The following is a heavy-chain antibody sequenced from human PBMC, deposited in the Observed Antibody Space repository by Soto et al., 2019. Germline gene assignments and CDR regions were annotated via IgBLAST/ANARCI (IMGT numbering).Heavy chain of an antibody. Sequence: SGTLALSCTVSGGSVSSGRYYWSLIRQPPGKGLEWIGYIYYSGSTKYNPSLKSRVTISVDTSKNQFSLKLSSMTAADTAVYYCARSGSGSGWLGGQGTLVTVSS. D-gene: IGHD6-19*01. CDR1: GGSVSSGRYY. J-gene: IGHJ4*02. V-gene: IGHV4-61*01. CDR3: ARSGSGSGWL. CDR2: IYYSGST.